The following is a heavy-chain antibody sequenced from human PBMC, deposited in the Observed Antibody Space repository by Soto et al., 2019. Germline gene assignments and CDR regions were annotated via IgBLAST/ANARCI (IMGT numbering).Heavy chain of an antibody. CDR1: GGSFSGYY. CDR2: ITHSGST. Sequence: SETLSLTCAVYGGSFSGYYWTWIRQPPGKGLEWIGEITHSGSTNYNPSLKSRVTISVDTSKNQFSLNLNSVTAADTAVYYCARSSVRGWSYWGQGTLVTVYS. V-gene: IGHV4-34*01. J-gene: IGHJ4*02. CDR3: ARSSVRGWSY. D-gene: IGHD3-10*02.